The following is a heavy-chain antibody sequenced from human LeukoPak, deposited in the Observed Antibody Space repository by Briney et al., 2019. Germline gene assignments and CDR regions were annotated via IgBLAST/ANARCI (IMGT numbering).Heavy chain of an antibody. D-gene: IGHD6-13*01. CDR2: IIPIFGTA. CDR3: ARDNERYSSSWPGDY. J-gene: IGHJ4*02. V-gene: IGHV1-69*13. CDR1: GGTFSSYA. Sequence: SVKVSCKASGGTFSSYAISWVRQAPGQGLEWMGGIIPIFGTANYAQKFQGRVTITADESTSTAYMELSSLRSEDTAVYYCARDNERYSSSWPGDYWGQGTLVTVSS.